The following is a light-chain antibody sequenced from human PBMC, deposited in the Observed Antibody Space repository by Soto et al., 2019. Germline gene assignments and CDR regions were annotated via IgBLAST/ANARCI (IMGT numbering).Light chain of an antibody. CDR1: HDISNY. V-gene: IGKV1-33*01. CDR2: DAS. CDR3: QQYDNLLPIT. J-gene: IGKJ5*01. Sequence: DIQMTQSPSSLSASVGDRVTITCRASHDISNYLNWYQQKPGKAPKLLIYDASNLETGVPSRFSGSGSGTGFIFTISSLQPEDIATYYCQQYDNLLPITFGQGTRLEI.